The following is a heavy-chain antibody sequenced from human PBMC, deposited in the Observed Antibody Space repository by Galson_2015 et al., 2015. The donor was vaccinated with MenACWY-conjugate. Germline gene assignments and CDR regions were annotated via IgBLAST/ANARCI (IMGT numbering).Heavy chain of an antibody. CDR2: IKSNADGGTT. CDR3: SGPTYNYYYMDV. Sequence: SLRLSCAASGLTFVNAWMNWVRQAPGKGLEWVGRIKSNADGGTTDYAAPVKGRFSISRDDSQNTVFLQMNSLKTEDTAVYYCSGPTYNYYYMDVWGKGTTVTVSS. J-gene: IGHJ6*03. V-gene: IGHV3-15*07. CDR1: GLTFVNAW. D-gene: IGHD1-14*01.